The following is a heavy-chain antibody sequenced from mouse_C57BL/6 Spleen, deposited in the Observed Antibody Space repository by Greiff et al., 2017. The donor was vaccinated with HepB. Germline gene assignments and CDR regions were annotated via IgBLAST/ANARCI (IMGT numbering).Heavy chain of an antibody. J-gene: IGHJ1*03. CDR1: GYTFTSYW. CDR3: ARINYYGSSSPWYFDV. CDR2: IYPGSGST. V-gene: IGHV1-55*01. D-gene: IGHD1-1*01. Sequence: QVQLQQPRAELVKPGASVKMSCKASGYTFTSYWITWVKQRPGQGLEWIGDIYPGSGSTNYNEKFKSKATLTVDTSSSTAYMQLSSLTSEDSAVYYCARINYYGSSSPWYFDVWGTGTTVTVSS.